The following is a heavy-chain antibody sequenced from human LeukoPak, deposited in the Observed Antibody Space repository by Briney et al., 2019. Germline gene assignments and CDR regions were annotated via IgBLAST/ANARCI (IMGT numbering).Heavy chain of an antibody. V-gene: IGHV1-69*13. Sequence: AVKVSCKTSGGSINNYGINWVRQAPGQGLEWMGMIIPLLTRPKYAKKFQGRVTITADESADTAYMEVSRLTSEDTAVYYCATFQNSGSDQVDDYWGQGTLVTVSS. CDR2: IIPLLTRP. CDR1: GGSINNYG. D-gene: IGHD1-26*01. J-gene: IGHJ4*02. CDR3: ATFQNSGSDQVDDY.